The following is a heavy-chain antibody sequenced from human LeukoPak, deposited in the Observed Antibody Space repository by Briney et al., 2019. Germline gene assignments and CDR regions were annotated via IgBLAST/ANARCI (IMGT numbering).Heavy chain of an antibody. CDR3: ARGRGAARYFDY. V-gene: IGHV3-30*03. CDR2: ISYDGSNK. J-gene: IGHJ4*02. D-gene: IGHD6-6*01. Sequence: TGRSLRLSCAASGFTFSSYGMHWVRQAPGKGLEWVAVISYDGSNKYYADSVKGRFTISRDNSKNTLYLQMNSLRAEDTAVYYCARGRGAARYFDYWGQGTLVTVSS. CDR1: GFTFSSYG.